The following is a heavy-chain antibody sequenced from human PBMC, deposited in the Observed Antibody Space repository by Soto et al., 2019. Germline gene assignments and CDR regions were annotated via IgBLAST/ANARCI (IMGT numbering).Heavy chain of an antibody. V-gene: IGHV1-58*02. D-gene: IGHD3-3*01. Sequence: SVKLSCKVSGYTLTELSMHWVRQAPGKGLEWIGWIVVGSGNTNYAQKFQERVTITRDMSTSTAYMELSSLRSEDTAVYYCAAFDFWSGSPSKNGMGVWGQGTTVTVSS. CDR3: AAFDFWSGSPSKNGMGV. J-gene: IGHJ6*02. CDR1: GYTLTELS. CDR2: IVVGSGNT.